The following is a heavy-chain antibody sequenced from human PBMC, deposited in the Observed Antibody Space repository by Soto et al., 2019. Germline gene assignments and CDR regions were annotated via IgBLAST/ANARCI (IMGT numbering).Heavy chain of an antibody. V-gene: IGHV3-11*01. J-gene: IGHJ4*02. CDR2: ISSSGSTI. CDR1: GFTFSDYY. CDR3: AGDYFEGGSCCGPIDY. D-gene: IGHD2-15*01. Sequence: GGSLRLSCAASGFTFSDYYMSWIRQAPGKGLEWVSYISSSGSTIYYADSVKGRFTISTDNAKNSLYLQMNSLRAEDTAVYYCAGDYFEGGSCCGPIDYWGQGTLVTVSS.